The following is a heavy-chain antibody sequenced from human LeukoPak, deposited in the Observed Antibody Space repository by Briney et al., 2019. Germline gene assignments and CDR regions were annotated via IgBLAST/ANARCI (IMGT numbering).Heavy chain of an antibody. J-gene: IGHJ4*02. CDR3: ARGLGYYDSSVGY. CDR2: IYYSGST. Sequence: SETLSLTCTVSGGSISSYYWSWIRQPPGKGLEWIGYIYYSGSTNYNPSLKSRVTISVDTSKNQFSLKLSSVAAADTAVYHCARGLGYYDSSVGYWGQGTLVTVSS. CDR1: GGSISSYY. V-gene: IGHV4-59*01. D-gene: IGHD3-22*01.